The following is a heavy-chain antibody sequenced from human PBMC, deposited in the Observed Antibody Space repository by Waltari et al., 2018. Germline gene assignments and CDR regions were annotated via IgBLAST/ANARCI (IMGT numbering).Heavy chain of an antibody. V-gene: IGHV3-11*01. CDR2: ISSSGTFV. Sequence: QVQLVESGGGLVKPGGPMRLSCEASGFSFSDSHMSWMRQAPGKGLEWISHISSSGTFVYYADSVKGRFTISRDNAKNSLYLQMNSLKDEDTAVYYCARDGGGTNRSYRYFDLWGRGTLVRVSS. D-gene: IGHD1-26*01. CDR1: GFSFSDSH. CDR3: ARDGGGTNRSYRYFDL. J-gene: IGHJ2*01.